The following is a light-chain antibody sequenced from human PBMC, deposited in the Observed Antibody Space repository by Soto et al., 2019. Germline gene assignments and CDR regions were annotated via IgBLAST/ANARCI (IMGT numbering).Light chain of an antibody. J-gene: IGKJ1*01. Sequence: EVELTPSPGTLSLSPGVTATLSCGASQSVTSNYLAWYQQKAGQPPRLLIYGASTRASGIPDRFSGSGSGTGFTLTIDRLEPEDFAVYYCQQYGTSPRTFGRGTKVEIK. CDR3: QQYGTSPRT. CDR1: QSVTSNY. CDR2: GAS. V-gene: IGKV3-20*01.